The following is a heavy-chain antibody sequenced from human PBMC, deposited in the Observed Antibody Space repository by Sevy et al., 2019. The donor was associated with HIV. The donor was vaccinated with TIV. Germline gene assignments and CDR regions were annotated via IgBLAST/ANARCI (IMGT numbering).Heavy chain of an antibody. Sequence: GGSLRLSCAASRFTFSDYYMSWIRQAPGKGLEWVSDISSGSSYTNYADSVKGRFTISRDNAKNSRYLQMNSLRAEDTAVYYCARDRRNFGGQYFDYWGQGTLVTVSS. CDR3: ARDRRNFGGQYFDY. D-gene: IGHD4-17*01. CDR1: RFTFSDYY. J-gene: IGHJ4*02. CDR2: ISSGSSYT. V-gene: IGHV3-11*06.